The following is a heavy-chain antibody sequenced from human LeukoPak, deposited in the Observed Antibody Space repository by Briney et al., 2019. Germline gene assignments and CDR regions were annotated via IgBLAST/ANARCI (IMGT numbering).Heavy chain of an antibody. CDR1: GFTFSSHG. J-gene: IGHJ6*03. Sequence: QAGGSLRLSCAASGFTFSSHGMNWVRQAPGKGLEWVSGISPSGGITYYTDSVKGRFTISRDNSKNTLYLQMNSLRAEDTAVYYCARDGGGKWESRNPYYYYYYMDVWGKGTTVTVSS. V-gene: IGHV3-23*01. CDR2: ISPSGGIT. D-gene: IGHD1-26*01. CDR3: ARDGGGKWESRNPYYYYYYMDV.